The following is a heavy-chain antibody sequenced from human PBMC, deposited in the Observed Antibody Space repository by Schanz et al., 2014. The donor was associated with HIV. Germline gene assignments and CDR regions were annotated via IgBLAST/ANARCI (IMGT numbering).Heavy chain of an antibody. CDR2: IYYSGST. J-gene: IGHJ4*02. CDR3: AKNIGHYDSNGYYPL. Sequence: QVQLQESGPGLVKPSETLSLTCTVSGGSISSYYWSWIRQPPGKRLEWIGYIYYSGSTYYNPSLKSRVTMSVDTSENHFSLKLSSATVADTAVYYCAKNIGHYDSNGYYPLWGQGTLVTVSS. CDR1: GGSISSYY. V-gene: IGHV4-59*12. D-gene: IGHD3-22*01.